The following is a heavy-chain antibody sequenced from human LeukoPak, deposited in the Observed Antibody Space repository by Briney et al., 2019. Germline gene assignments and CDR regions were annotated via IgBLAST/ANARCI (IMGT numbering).Heavy chain of an antibody. Sequence: ASVKVSCKASGYTFTDYYMHWVRQAPGQGLEWMGWINPNSGGTNYAQKFQGRVTMTRDTSISTAYMELSRLRSDDTAVYYCARDFSPIFYDSSGYYFDYWGQGTLVTVSS. D-gene: IGHD3-22*01. CDR2: INPNSGGT. CDR3: ARDFSPIFYDSSGYYFDY. J-gene: IGHJ4*02. CDR1: GYTFTDYY. V-gene: IGHV1-2*02.